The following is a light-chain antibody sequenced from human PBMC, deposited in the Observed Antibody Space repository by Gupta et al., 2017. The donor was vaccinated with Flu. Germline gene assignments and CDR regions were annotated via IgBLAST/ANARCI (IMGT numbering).Light chain of an antibody. Sequence: PGQTASITCSGDGLGKQFVCWYQQKPGQSPVLVIYQDSKRPSGIPGRFSGSNSGDTATLTISGTQAMDEADYYCQAWDGNTHVIIGGGTKLTVL. V-gene: IGLV3-1*01. J-gene: IGLJ2*01. CDR3: QAWDGNTHVI. CDR2: QDS. CDR1: GLGKQF.